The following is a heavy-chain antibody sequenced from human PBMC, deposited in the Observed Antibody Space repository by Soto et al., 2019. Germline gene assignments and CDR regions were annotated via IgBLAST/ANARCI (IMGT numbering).Heavy chain of an antibody. Sequence: SETLSLTCTVSGGSISSGDYYWSWIRQPPGKGLEWIGYIYYSGSTYYNPSLKSRVTISVDTSKNQFSLKLSPVTAADTAVNCCARMPPGEVADDPFDIWGQGKMVTVS. J-gene: IGHJ3*02. CDR1: GGSISSGDYY. CDR3: ARMPPGEVADDPFDI. V-gene: IGHV4-30-4*01. D-gene: IGHD2-15*01. CDR2: IYYSGST.